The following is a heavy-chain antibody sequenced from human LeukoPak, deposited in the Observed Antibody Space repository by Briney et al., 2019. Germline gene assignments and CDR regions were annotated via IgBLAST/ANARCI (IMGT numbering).Heavy chain of an antibody. Sequence: SETLSLTCTVSGGSISSYYWSWIRQPPEKGLEWIGEINHSGSTNYNPSLKSRVTISVDTSKNQFSLKLSSVTAADTAEYYCARGGRDYDFWTGPRAFDIWGQGTMVTVSS. V-gene: IGHV4-34*01. CDR2: INHSGST. CDR1: GGSISSYY. D-gene: IGHD3-3*01. J-gene: IGHJ3*02. CDR3: ARGGRDYDFWTGPRAFDI.